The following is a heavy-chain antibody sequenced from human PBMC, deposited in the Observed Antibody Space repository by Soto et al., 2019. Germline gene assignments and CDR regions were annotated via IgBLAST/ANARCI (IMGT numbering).Heavy chain of an antibody. Sequence: EVQLVESGGGLVKPGGSLRLSCAASGFIFSSYSMNWVRQAPGKGLEWVSCISSSGSHEYYADSVKGRFTISRDNAKESLYLQMNSLRAEDTVVDYCARDRDGDNRDAWWGQGNRVTLS. CDR3: ARDRDGDNRDAW. D-gene: IGHD7-27*01. J-gene: IGHJ4*02. CDR1: GFIFSSYS. V-gene: IGHV3-21*01. CDR2: ISSSGSHE.